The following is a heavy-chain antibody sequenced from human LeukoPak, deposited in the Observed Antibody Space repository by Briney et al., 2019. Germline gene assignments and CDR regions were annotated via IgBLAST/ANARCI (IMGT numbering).Heavy chain of an antibody. V-gene: IGHV3-74*01. CDR2: INSDGSTT. CDR1: GFTFSSYW. J-gene: IGHJ6*02. Sequence: GGSLRLSCAASGFTFSSYWMSWVRQAPGKELVCVPRINSDGSTTTYAESVKGRFTISRDNVKNTLYLQMNSLRAEDTAVYYCASERDYYGMDVWGQGTTVTVSS. CDR3: ASERDYYGMDV.